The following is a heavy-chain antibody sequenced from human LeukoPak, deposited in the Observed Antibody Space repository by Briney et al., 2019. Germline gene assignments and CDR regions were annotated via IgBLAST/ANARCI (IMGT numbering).Heavy chain of an antibody. CDR3: ARRSGY. V-gene: IGHV3-66*01. Sequence: GGSLRLSCAASGFTFSSYAMSWVRQAPGKGLEWVSVIYSGGSTYYADSVKGRFTISRDNSKNTLYLQMNSLRAEDTAVYYCARRSGYWGQGTLVTVSS. J-gene: IGHJ4*02. CDR1: GFTFSSYA. CDR2: IYSGGST. D-gene: IGHD1-26*01.